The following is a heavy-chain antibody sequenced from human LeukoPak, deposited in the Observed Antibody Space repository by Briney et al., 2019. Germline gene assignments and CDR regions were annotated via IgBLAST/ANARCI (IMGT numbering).Heavy chain of an antibody. CDR2: IYYSGST. CDR1: GGSISSYY. CDR3: ARGRVATISTNFDY. Sequence: PSETLSLTCTVSGGSISSYYWSWLRQPPGKGLEGIGYIYYSGSTNYNPSLKSRVTISVDTSKNQFSLKLSSVTAADTAVYYCARGRVATISTNFDYWGQGTLVTVSS. J-gene: IGHJ4*02. D-gene: IGHD5-12*01. V-gene: IGHV4-59*01.